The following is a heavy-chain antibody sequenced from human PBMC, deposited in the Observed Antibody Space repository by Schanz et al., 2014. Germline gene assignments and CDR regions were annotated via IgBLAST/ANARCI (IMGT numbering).Heavy chain of an antibody. CDR3: ARIGGSVFDY. D-gene: IGHD3-10*01. CDR1: GFPFSDYF. Sequence: VQLLESGGGLVQPGGSLRLSCTASGFPFSDYFMAWIRQPPGRGLEWVSYIGNGGVTIYYADSVKGRFTISRDNSKNPLYLQMNSLRAEDTAVYYCARIGGSVFDYWAQGTLVNVSS. CDR2: IGNGGVTI. V-gene: IGHV3-11*01. J-gene: IGHJ4*02.